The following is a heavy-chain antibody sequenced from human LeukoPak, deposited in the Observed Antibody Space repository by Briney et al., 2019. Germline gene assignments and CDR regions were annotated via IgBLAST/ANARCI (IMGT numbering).Heavy chain of an antibody. CDR2: ISYDGSNK. J-gene: IGHJ4*02. V-gene: IGHV3-30*03. D-gene: IGHD3-22*01. CDR1: GFTFSSYG. CDR3: ASLEGYYYDSSGPDY. Sequence: GGSLRLSCAASGFTFSSYGMHWVRPAPGKGLEWVAVISYDGSNKYYADSVKGRFTISRDNSKNTLYLQMNSLRAEDTAVYYCASLEGYYYDSSGPDYWGQGTLVTVSS.